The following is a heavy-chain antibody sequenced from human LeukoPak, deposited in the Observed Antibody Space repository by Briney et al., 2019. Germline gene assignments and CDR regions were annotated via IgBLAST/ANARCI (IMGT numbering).Heavy chain of an antibody. D-gene: IGHD3-22*01. V-gene: IGHV4-59*01. J-gene: IGHJ4*02. CDR2: VYYSGST. CDR3: ARVDHDSSGYFDY. CDR1: GGSISTFY. Sequence: SETLSLTCTVSGGSISTFYWSWLRQPPGKQLEWIGYVYYSGSTNYNPSFKTRVTISVDTSKNQFSLKLSSVTPADTAVYYCARVDHDSSGYFDYWGQGTLVTVSS.